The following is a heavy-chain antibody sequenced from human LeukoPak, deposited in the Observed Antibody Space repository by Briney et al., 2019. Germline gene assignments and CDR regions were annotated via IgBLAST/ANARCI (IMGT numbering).Heavy chain of an antibody. CDR2: INPNSGGT. J-gene: IGHJ4*02. CDR1: GYTFTGYY. V-gene: IGHV1-2*04. D-gene: IGHD6-19*01. CDR3: ARALAVADPLEY. Sequence: ASVTVSFTASGYTFTGYYMHWVRQAPGQGLEWMGWINPNSGGTNYAQKFQGWVTMTRDTSISTAYMELSRLRSDNTAVYYCARALAVADPLEYWGQGTLVTVSS.